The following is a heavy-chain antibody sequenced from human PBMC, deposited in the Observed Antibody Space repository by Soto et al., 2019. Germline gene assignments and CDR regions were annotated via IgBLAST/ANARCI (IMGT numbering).Heavy chain of an antibody. CDR3: TRGPFVTSVATSYL. CDR1: GFSFSSYW. Sequence: PGGSLRLSCTASGFSFSSYWMHWVRQAPGKGLMWVARISSDGSSTTYADSVKGRFTISRDNARNTLYLQVTSLTVEDTAVYYCTRGPFVTSVATSYLWGQGTLVTVS. V-gene: IGHV3-74*01. D-gene: IGHD5-12*01. CDR2: ISSDGSST. J-gene: IGHJ5*02.